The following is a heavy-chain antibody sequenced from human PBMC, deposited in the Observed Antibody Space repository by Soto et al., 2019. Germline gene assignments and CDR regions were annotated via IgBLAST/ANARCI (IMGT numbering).Heavy chain of an antibody. V-gene: IGHV3-23*01. CDR3: AKAELGPLDY. CDR1: GFIFSSYA. J-gene: IGHJ4*02. CDR2: ISGSGGST. D-gene: IGHD1-26*01. Sequence: GGSLRLSCAASGFIFSSYAMSWVRQAPGKGLEWASAISGSGGSTYYADSVKGRFTISRDNSKNTLYLQMNSLRAEDTAVYYCAKAELGPLDYWGQGTLVTVSS.